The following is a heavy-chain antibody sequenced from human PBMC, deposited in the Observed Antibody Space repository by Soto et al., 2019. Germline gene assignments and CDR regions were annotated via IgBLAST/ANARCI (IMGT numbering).Heavy chain of an antibody. D-gene: IGHD5-18*01. CDR3: ARIPVDTSMIYWLDP. V-gene: IGHV4-61*08. CDR2: IYYSGNT. Sequence: LSLTCTVSGGSVSSGDYYWSWIRQPPGKGREWIGYIYYSGNTNYNPSLKSRVIISVDTAKNLFSLKLTSVTAADTAVYYCARIPVDTSMIYWLDPWGQGTLVTVSS. J-gene: IGHJ5*02. CDR1: GGSVSSGDYY.